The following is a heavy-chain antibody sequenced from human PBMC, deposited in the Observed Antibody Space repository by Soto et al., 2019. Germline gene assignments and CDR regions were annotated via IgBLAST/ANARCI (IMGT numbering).Heavy chain of an antibody. Sequence: EVQLVESGGGLVQPGGSVRLSCAASKFTITSYWMHWVRQAPGKGLVWVSRINSDGSSISYADAVKGRFTISRDNAKNTVYLQMTSLRVEDTAVYYCAREVSHGYVLRGMDVWGQGTTVTVFS. J-gene: IGHJ6*02. CDR3: AREVSHGYVLRGMDV. V-gene: IGHV3-74*01. D-gene: IGHD5-18*01. CDR2: INSDGSSI. CDR1: KFTITSYW.